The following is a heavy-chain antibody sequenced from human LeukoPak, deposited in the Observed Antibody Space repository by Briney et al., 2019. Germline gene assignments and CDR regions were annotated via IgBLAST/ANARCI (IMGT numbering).Heavy chain of an antibody. CDR2: IGTAGDT. J-gene: IGHJ4*02. CDR3: ARMGSAYGDHEVHDY. D-gene: IGHD4-17*01. V-gene: IGHV3-13*01. Sequence: GGSLRLSCAASGFTFSSYDMHWVRQATGKGLEWVSAIGTAGDTYYPGSVKGRFTISRENAKNSLYLQMNSLRAEDTAVYYCARMGSAYGDHEVHDYWGQGTLVTVSS. CDR1: GFTFSSYD.